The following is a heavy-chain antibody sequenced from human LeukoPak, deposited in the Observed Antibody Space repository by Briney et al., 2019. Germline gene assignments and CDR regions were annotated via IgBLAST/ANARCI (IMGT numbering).Heavy chain of an antibody. CDR3: ASGYYDFWSGHYYYYYYMDV. CDR1: GGTFSGYA. Sequence: ASVKVSCKASGGTFSGYAISWVRQAPGQGLEWMGGIIPIFGTANYAQKFQGRVTITADKSTSTAYMELSSLRSEDTAVYYCASGYYDFWSGHYYYYYYMDVWGKGTTVTVSS. CDR2: IIPIFGTA. D-gene: IGHD3-3*01. J-gene: IGHJ6*03. V-gene: IGHV1-69*06.